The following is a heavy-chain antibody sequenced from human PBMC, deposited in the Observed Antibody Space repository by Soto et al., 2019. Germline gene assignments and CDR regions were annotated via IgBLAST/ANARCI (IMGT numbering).Heavy chain of an antibody. Sequence: VGSLRLSCAASGFTVSSKYMSWVRQAPGKGLEWVSLIQSGGPTYYADSVKGRFTISRDTSKNTVNLQMNSLRAEDTAVYYCARDPWAADYWGQGTLVTVSS. CDR3: ARDPWAADY. D-gene: IGHD3-16*01. CDR1: GFTVSSKY. V-gene: IGHV3-66*01. CDR2: IQSGGPT. J-gene: IGHJ4*02.